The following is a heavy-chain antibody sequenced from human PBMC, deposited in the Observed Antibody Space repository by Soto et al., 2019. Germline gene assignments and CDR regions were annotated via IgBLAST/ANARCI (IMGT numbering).Heavy chain of an antibody. J-gene: IGHJ5*02. CDR1: GFNFRNYA. CDR3: VKDYSPHTGHTDENWLET. D-gene: IGHD2-21*01. Sequence: GGSLRLSCAASGFNFRNYAMHWVRQAPGKGLEWVAVIWSDGSEKYYGASVKGRVTISRDNFKNTVSLQMNSLRVEDTAIYYCVKDYSPHTGHTDENWLETWGVGTLGTGSS. CDR2: IWSDGSEK. V-gene: IGHV3-33*06.